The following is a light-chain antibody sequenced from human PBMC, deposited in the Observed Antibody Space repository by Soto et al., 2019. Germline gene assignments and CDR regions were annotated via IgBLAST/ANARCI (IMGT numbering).Light chain of an antibody. Sequence: EIVLTQSPATLSLSPGERATLSCRASQSVSGFLAWYQQKPGQAPRLLIYDGSNRATGIPARFSGSGSGTDFTLTISSLEPEDFATYYCQQADSFPLSFGGGTKVEI. J-gene: IGKJ4*01. CDR1: QSVSGF. CDR3: QQADSFPLS. V-gene: IGKV3-11*01. CDR2: DGS.